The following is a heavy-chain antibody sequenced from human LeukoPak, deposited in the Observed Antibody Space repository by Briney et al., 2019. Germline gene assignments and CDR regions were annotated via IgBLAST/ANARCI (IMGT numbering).Heavy chain of an antibody. CDR1: GYSFTTFW. J-gene: IGHJ3*02. D-gene: IGHD3-22*01. Sequence: GESLKISCEGSGYSFTTFWIGWVRQMPGKGLEWMGIIYPDDSDTRYSPSFQGQVTISADKSISTAYLQWSSLKASDTAMYYCARHQHYYDSSGYYPDAFDIWGQGTMVTVSS. CDR3: ARHQHYYDSSGYYPDAFDI. V-gene: IGHV5-51*01. CDR2: IYPDDSDT.